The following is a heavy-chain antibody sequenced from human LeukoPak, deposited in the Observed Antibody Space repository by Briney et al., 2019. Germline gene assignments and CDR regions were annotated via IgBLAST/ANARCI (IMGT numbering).Heavy chain of an antibody. J-gene: IGHJ3*02. D-gene: IGHD3-22*01. CDR3: ASGSYYDSSGYSTDDFGI. V-gene: IGHV1-69*06. Sequence: SVKVSCKASGGTFSSYAISWVRQAPGQGLEWMGGIIPIFGTANYAQKFQGRVTITADKSTSTAYVELSSLRSEDTAVYYCASGSYYDSSGYSTDDFGIWGQGTMVTVSS. CDR1: GGTFSSYA. CDR2: IIPIFGTA.